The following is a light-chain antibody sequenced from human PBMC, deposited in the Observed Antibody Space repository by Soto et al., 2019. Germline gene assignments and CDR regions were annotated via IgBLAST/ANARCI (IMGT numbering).Light chain of an antibody. CDR2: EVS. CDR1: SSDVGGYNY. J-gene: IGLJ3*02. Sequence: QYALTQPASVSGSPGQSITISCTGTSSDVGGYNYVYWYQQHPAKAPKLMIYEVSNRPSGVSHRFSGSKSGNTASLTISGLQAEDEADYYCFSYTTSSTLVFGGGTKLTVL. CDR3: FSYTTSSTLV. V-gene: IGLV2-14*01.